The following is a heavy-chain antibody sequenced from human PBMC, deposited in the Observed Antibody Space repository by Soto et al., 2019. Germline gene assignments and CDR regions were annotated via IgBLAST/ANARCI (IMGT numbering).Heavy chain of an antibody. CDR1: GFTFSSYA. V-gene: IGHV3-23*01. D-gene: IGHD1-1*01. J-gene: IGHJ4*02. CDR3: GVQYDY. CDR2: ISGRTGST. Sequence: EVQVLESGGGLVQPGGSLRLSCAAYGFTFSSYAMSWVRQAPGKGLEWVSAISGRTGSTSYADSVKGRFTISRDNSRNTLYLQMNSLRAEDTAVYYCGVQYDYWGQGTLVTVSS.